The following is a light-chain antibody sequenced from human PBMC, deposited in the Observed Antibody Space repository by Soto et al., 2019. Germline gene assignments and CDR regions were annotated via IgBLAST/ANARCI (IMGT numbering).Light chain of an antibody. Sequence: QSALTQPASVSGSPGQSITISCTGTSSDVGAYNYVSWYQQHPGKVPKLMIYDVSDRPSGVSNRFSCSKSGNTASLTISGLQAEDEAAYYCSSFTRSNSYVFGTGTKLTVL. J-gene: IGLJ1*01. V-gene: IGLV2-14*03. CDR2: DVS. CDR1: SSDVGAYNY. CDR3: SSFTRSNSYV.